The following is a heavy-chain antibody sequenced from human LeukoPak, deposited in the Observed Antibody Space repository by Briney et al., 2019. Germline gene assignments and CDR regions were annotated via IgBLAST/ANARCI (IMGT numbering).Heavy chain of an antibody. J-gene: IGHJ4*02. Sequence: GRSLRLSCAASGFTFYDYAMQWVRQAPGKGLEWVSGICWNSGSIDYADSVKGRFTISRDNAKNSLYLQMNSLRPEDTAFYYCAKGIYSYGYCYFDYWGQGTLVTVSS. CDR2: ICWNSGSI. D-gene: IGHD5-18*01. V-gene: IGHV3-9*01. CDR3: AKGIYSYGYCYFDY. CDR1: GFTFYDYA.